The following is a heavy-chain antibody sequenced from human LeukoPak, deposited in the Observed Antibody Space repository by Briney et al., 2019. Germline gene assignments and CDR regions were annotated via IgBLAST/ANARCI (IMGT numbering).Heavy chain of an antibody. CDR1: GFTFSNAW. CDR3: TTRDFWSGYTADY. CDR2: IKSKTDGGTT. J-gene: IGHJ4*02. Sequence: PGGSLRLSCAASGFTFSNAWMSWVRQAPGKGLEWVGRIKSKTDGGTTDYAAPVKGRFTISRDDSKNTLYLQMNSLKTEDTAVYYCTTRDFWSGYTADYWGQGTLVTVSS. V-gene: IGHV3-15*01. D-gene: IGHD3-3*01.